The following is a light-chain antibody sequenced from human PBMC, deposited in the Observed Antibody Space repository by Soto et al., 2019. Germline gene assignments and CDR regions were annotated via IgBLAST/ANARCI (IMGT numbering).Light chain of an antibody. Sequence: DIHINKSPSSRAAYVGDRVTIACQASQDISNYLHWYQQKPGKAPKLLIYDASNLETGVPSRFSGSGSGTDFTFTISSLQPEDIATYYCQQYDNFPRAINFGQGTRLAI. V-gene: IGKV1-33*01. J-gene: IGKJ5*01. CDR1: QDISNY. CDR3: QQYDNFPRAIN. CDR2: DAS.